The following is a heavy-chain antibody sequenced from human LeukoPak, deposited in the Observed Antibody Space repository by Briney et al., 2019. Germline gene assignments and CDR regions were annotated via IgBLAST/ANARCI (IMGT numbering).Heavy chain of an antibody. CDR2: IIPIFGTA. V-gene: IGHV1-69*06. CDR3: ARGPIVATIKPRYYFDY. CDR1: GGTFSSYA. D-gene: IGHD5-12*01. Sequence: SVKVSCKASGGTFSSYAISWVRQAPGQGLEWMGGIIPIFGTANYAQKFQGGVTITADKSTSTAYMELSSLRSEDTAVYYCARGPIVATIKPRYYFDYWGQGTLVTVSS. J-gene: IGHJ4*02.